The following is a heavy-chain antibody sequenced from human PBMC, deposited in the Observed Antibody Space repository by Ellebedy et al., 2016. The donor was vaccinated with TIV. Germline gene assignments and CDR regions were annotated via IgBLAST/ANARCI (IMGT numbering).Heavy chain of an antibody. J-gene: IGHJ4*02. D-gene: IGHD1-14*01. Sequence: PGGSLRLSCAASGFTFVSHAMTWVRQAPGTGLEWVSAINGRGGTTYYADSVKGRFTISRDNSKRTVDLQMRSVRAEDTAIYYCAKGRSGTYIHHAFDYWGQGTLVTVSS. CDR1: GFTFVSHA. CDR3: AKGRSGTYIHHAFDY. CDR2: INGRGGTT. V-gene: IGHV3-23*01.